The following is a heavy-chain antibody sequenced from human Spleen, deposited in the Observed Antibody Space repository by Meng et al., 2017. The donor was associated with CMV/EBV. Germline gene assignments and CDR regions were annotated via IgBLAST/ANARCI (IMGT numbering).Heavy chain of an antibody. CDR1: GYTFANSW. CDR3: ARWGAAPYDAFDI. J-gene: IGHJ3*02. D-gene: IGHD6-25*01. CDR2: IYPGDSDT. Sequence: GGSLRLSCKGSGYTFANSWIGWVRHVPGKGLEWVGIIYPGDSDTRYSPSFRGQVTISADKSITTAYLQWGSLKASDTAMYYCARWGAAPYDAFDIWGQGTKVTVSS. V-gene: IGHV5-51*01.